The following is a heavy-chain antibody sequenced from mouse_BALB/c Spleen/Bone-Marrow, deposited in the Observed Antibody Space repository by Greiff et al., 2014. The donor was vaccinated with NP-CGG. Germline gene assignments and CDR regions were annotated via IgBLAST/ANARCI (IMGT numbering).Heavy chain of an antibody. CDR3: ARGFEMDY. V-gene: IGHV1S126*01. CDR2: IDPSDSET. Sequence: VQVVESGPQLVRPGASVKISCKASGYSFTSYWMHWVKQRPGQGLEWIGMIDPSDSETRLNQKFKDKATLTVDKSSSTAYMQLSSPTSEDSAVYYCARGFEMDYWGQGTSVTVSS. J-gene: IGHJ4*01. CDR1: GYSFTSYW.